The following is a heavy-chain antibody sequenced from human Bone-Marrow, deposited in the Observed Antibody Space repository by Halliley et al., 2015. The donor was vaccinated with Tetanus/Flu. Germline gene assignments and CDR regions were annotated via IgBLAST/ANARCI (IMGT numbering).Heavy chain of an antibody. CDR3: ARYFYDSGGYSYFAS. D-gene: IGHD3-22*01. Sequence: GYTYRTGSTYYNPALKNRLTMSLDTSKNQFSLRLSSVTAAAAAVYYCARYFYDSGGYSYFASWGPGTLVTVSS. J-gene: IGHJ4*02. V-gene: IGHV4-31*02. CDR2: TYRTGST.